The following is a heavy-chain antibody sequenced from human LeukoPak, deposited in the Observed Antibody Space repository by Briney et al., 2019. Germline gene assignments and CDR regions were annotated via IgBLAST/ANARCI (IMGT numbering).Heavy chain of an antibody. Sequence: PSETLSLTCAVYGGSFSGYYWSWIRQPPGKGLEWIGEINHSGSTNYNPSLKSRVTISVDTSKNQFSLKLSSVTAADTAVYYCASSSGWLPFLYFDYWGQGTLVTVSS. D-gene: IGHD6-19*01. CDR3: ASSSGWLPFLYFDY. V-gene: IGHV4-34*01. J-gene: IGHJ4*02. CDR2: INHSGST. CDR1: GGSFSGYY.